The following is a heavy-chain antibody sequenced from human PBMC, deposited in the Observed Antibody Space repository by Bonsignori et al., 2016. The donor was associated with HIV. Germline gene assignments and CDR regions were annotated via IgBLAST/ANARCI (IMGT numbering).Heavy chain of an antibody. CDR1: GYSFTSYW. D-gene: IGHD6-13*01. CDR2: IYPGDSDT. J-gene: IGHJ4*02. Sequence: GESLKISCKGSGYSFTSYWIGWVRQMPGKGLEWMGIIYPGDSDTRYSPSFQGQVTISADKSISTAYLQWSSLKASDTAMYYCARPRPRTDIAAAGKISLLGPADYWGQGTLVTVSS. CDR3: ARPRPRTDIAAAGKISLLGPADY. V-gene: IGHV5-51*01.